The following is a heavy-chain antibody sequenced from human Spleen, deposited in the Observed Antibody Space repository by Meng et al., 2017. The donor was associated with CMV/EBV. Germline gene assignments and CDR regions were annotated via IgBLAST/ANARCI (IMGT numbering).Heavy chain of an antibody. CDR2: IYSGNDST. CDR3: AKEGVYDFWSDSYYAMDV. V-gene: IGHV3-23*03. J-gene: IGHJ6*02. CDR1: GFTFSSYS. Sequence: GGSLRLSCAASGFTFSSYSMGWVRQAPGKGLEWVSVIYSGNDSTYYADSVKGRFTVSRDNSKNTLSLQMNSLRGEDTAVYYCAKEGVYDFWSDSYYAMDVWGQGTTVTVSS. D-gene: IGHD3-3*01.